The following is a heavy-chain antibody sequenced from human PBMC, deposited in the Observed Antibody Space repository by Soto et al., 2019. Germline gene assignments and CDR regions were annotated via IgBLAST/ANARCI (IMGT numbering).Heavy chain of an antibody. J-gene: IGHJ4*02. V-gene: IGHV4-28*03. CDR3: ARDKITGLFDY. CDR2: IYYSGTT. D-gene: IGHD2-8*02. CDR1: GYSISSSNW. Sequence: SETLSLTCAVSGYSISSSNWWGWIRQPPGKGLEWIGYIYYSGTTYYNPSLKSRVTISVDASKNQFSLKLTSVTAADTAVYYCARDKITGLFDYWGQGTLVTVSS.